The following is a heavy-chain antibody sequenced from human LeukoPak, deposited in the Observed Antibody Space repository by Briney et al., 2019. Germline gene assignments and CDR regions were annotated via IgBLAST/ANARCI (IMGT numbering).Heavy chain of an antibody. D-gene: IGHD3-3*01. CDR3: ARPLWSGSNWFDP. V-gene: IGHV5-51*01. Sequence: GESLKISCKGSGCRFTSYWIGWVRQMPGKGLEWMGIIYPGDSDTRYSPSFQGQVTISADKYISTAYLQWGSLKASDTAMYYCARPLWSGSNWFDPWGQGTLVTVSS. J-gene: IGHJ5*02. CDR2: IYPGDSDT. CDR1: GCRFTSYW.